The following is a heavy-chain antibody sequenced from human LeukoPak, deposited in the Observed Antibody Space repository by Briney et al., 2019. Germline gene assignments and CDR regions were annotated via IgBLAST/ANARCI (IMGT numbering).Heavy chain of an antibody. CDR2: INAGNGNT. CDR1: GYTFTSYA. V-gene: IGHV1-3*01. D-gene: IGHD3-3*01. Sequence: ASVKVSCKASGYTFTSYAMHWVRQAPGQRLEWMGWINAGNGNTKYSQKFQGRVTITRDTSASTAYMELSSLRSEDTAVYYCARDRAYYDFWSGYGHYYYYGMDVWGQGTTVTVSS. CDR3: ARDRAYYDFWSGYGHYYYYGMDV. J-gene: IGHJ6*02.